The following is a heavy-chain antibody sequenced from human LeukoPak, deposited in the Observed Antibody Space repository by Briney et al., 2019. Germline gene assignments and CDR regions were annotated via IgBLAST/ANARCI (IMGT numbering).Heavy chain of an antibody. D-gene: IGHD6-13*01. V-gene: IGHV3-21*01. CDR3: APFSAVTHYYFDY. CDR2: ISPDSGYI. Sequence: PGGSLRLSCAASGFTFSSHSLMWVRQAPGKGLEWVSSISPDSGYIYYADSVKGRFTISGDNAENSLFLQMNSLGAEDTAVYYCAPFSAVTHYYFDYWGQGTLVTVSS. CDR1: GFTFSSHS. J-gene: IGHJ4*02.